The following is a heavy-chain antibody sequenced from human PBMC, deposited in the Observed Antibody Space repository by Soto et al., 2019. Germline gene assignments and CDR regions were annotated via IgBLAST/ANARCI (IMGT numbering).Heavy chain of an antibody. CDR1: GFTFNTYA. Sequence: VQLLESGGGLEQPGGCLRLYCATCGFTFNTYAMTWVRQAPGKRLEWVAVISGSGGTIYYADSVKGRFTISRDNSKDAVLLQMNSLRADDTALYYCAKAKSAWGFCDFWGQGTQVSVSP. CDR3: AKAKSAWGFCDF. D-gene: IGHD7-27*01. CDR2: ISGSGGTI. V-gene: IGHV3-23*01. J-gene: IGHJ4*02.